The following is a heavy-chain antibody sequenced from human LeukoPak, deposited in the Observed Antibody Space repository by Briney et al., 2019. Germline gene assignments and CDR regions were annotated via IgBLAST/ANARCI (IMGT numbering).Heavy chain of an antibody. CDR2: ISSSGSTI. D-gene: IGHD3-3*01. CDR3: ARTYYDFWSGYYTPYMDV. J-gene: IGHJ6*03. Sequence: GGSLRLSCAASGFTFSDYYMSWIRQAPGKGLEWVSYISSSGSTIYYADSVKGRFTISRDNAKNSLYLQMNSLRAEDTAVYYCARTYYDFWSGYYTPYMDVRGKGTTVTVSS. CDR1: GFTFSDYY. V-gene: IGHV3-11*01.